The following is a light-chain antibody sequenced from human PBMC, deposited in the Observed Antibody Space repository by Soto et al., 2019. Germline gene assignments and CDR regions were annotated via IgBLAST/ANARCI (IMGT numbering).Light chain of an antibody. CDR3: QQYGSSPLT. CDR2: GAS. J-gene: IGKJ4*01. Sequence: ELVLTQSPGTLSLSPGERATLSCRASQSVSSSYLGWYQQKPGQAPRLLIYGASSRATGIPDRFSGSGSGTDFTLTISRLEPEDFAVYYCQQYGSSPLTFGGGTKVDIK. V-gene: IGKV3-20*01. CDR1: QSVSSSY.